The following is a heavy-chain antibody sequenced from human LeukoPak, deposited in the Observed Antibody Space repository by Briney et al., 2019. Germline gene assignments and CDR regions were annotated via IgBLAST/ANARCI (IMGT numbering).Heavy chain of an antibody. CDR2: TRDKGNSYTT. CDR3: ARGPERGSSPYYHYCMDV. Sequence: GGSLRLSCAASGFIFSDHYMDWVRRAPGKGLEWVGRTRDKGNSYTTEDAASVKGRFTVSRDDSKNSVDLQMNSLRIEDTAVYYCARGPERGSSPYYHYCMDVWGQGTTVTVSS. D-gene: IGHD1-26*01. CDR1: GFIFSDHY. V-gene: IGHV3-72*01. J-gene: IGHJ6*02.